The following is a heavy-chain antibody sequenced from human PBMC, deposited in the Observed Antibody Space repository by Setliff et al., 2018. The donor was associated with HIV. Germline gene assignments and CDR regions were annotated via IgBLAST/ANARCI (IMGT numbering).Heavy chain of an antibody. Sequence: SETLSLTCTVSGASIPSHYWSWIRQSPGRELEWIGYIYSTGSTNYNPSLQSRVSISMDASKNKFSLKVTSVTSADTAVYYCAKGAGFYGDYTFDYWGQGNLVTVSS. CDR1: GASIPSHY. CDR3: AKGAGFYGDYTFDY. V-gene: IGHV4-59*11. D-gene: IGHD4-17*01. J-gene: IGHJ4*02. CDR2: IYSTGST.